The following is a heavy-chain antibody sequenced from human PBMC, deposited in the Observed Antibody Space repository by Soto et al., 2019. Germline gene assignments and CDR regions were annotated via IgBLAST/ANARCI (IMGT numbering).Heavy chain of an antibody. CDR1: GFTFSSYA. CDR2: ISGSGGST. Sequence: GGSLRLSCAASGFTFSSYAMSWVRQAPEKGLEWVSAISGSGGSTCYADSVKGRFTISRDNSKNTLYLQMNSLRAEDTAVYYCAKEDISYYYYMDVWGKGTTVTVSS. J-gene: IGHJ6*03. V-gene: IGHV3-23*01. CDR3: AKEDISYYYYMDV.